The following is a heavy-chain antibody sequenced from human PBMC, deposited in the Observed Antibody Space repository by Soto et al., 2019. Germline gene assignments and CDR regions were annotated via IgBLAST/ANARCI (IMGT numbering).Heavy chain of an antibody. J-gene: IGHJ6*02. CDR1: GSTFSTYW. V-gene: IGHV5-51*01. Sequence: GESLKISCQSSGSTFSTYWVAWVRQRPGKALEWLGLIYPDDSDTRYNPSFRGQVTISAEKSSSTIFLQWSSLKASDTATYYCARQSPDDPQNCFLCPMDLWGQGTTVTVSS. CDR2: IYPDDSDT. CDR3: ARQSPDDPQNCFLCPMDL. D-gene: IGHD2-21*02.